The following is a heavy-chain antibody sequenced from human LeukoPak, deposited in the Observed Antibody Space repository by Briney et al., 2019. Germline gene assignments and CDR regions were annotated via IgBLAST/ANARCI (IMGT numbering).Heavy chain of an antibody. D-gene: IGHD3-22*01. J-gene: IGHJ3*02. V-gene: IGHV4-30-2*01. CDR1: GGSISSAGYY. CDR3: ARDSYYDNSGEGAFDI. CDR2: IYQSGSS. Sequence: ASQTLSLTCTVSGGSISSAGYYWTWIRQHPGRGLEWIGYIYQSGSSSYNPSLQSRVTISIDRSKNQFSLKLTSVTAADTAVYYCARDSYYDNSGEGAFDIWGQGTMVTVSA.